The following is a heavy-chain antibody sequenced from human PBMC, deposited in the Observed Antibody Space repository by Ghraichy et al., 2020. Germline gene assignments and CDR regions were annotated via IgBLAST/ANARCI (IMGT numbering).Heavy chain of an antibody. J-gene: IGHJ4*02. Sequence: GGSLRLSCAASGFTFSSYAMHWVRQAPGKGLEYVSAISSNGGSTYYANSVKGRFTISRDNSKNTLYLQMGSLRAEDMAVYYCARVSDMITFGGVIGYLDYWGQGTLVTVSS. D-gene: IGHD3-16*02. CDR3: ARVSDMITFGGVIGYLDY. V-gene: IGHV3-64*01. CDR1: GFTFSSYA. CDR2: ISSNGGST.